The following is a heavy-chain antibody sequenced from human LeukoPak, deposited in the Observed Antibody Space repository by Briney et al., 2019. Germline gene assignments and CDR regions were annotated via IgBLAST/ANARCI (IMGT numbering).Heavy chain of an antibody. J-gene: IGHJ4*02. CDR2: ISYHGNNK. V-gene: IGHV3-30*03. D-gene: IGHD3-22*01. CDR1: GFTFSIYG. CDR3: ARCPESSGYYYELDS. Sequence: PGGSLRLSCAASGFTFSIYGMHWVRQAPGKGLEWVAVISYHGNNKYFADSVKGRFTISRDNSENTLYLQMDSLRTEDTAVYYCARCPESSGYYYELDSWGQGTLVTVSS.